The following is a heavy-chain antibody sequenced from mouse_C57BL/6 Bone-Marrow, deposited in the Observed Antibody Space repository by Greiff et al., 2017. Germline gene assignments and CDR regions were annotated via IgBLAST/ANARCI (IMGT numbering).Heavy chain of an antibody. CDR1: GYTFTSYW. J-gene: IGHJ4*01. Sequence: QVQLKQPGAELVKPGASVKLSCKASGYTFTSYWMQWVKQRPGQGLEWIGEIDPSDSYTNYNQKFKGKATLTVDTSSSTAYMQLSSLTSEDSAVYYCARVGYYYAMDYWGQGTSVTVSS. V-gene: IGHV1-50*01. CDR2: IDPSDSYT. CDR3: ARVGYYYAMDY.